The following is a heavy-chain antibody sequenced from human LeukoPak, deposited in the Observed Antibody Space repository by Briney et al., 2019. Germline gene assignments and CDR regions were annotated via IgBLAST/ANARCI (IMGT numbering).Heavy chain of an antibody. CDR2: INHSGST. CDR3: AAYSYGYLYYFDY. V-gene: IGHV4-34*01. J-gene: IGHJ4*02. CDR1: GGSFSGYY. D-gene: IGHD5-18*01. Sequence: SETLSLTCAVYGGSFSGYYWRWIRQPPGKGLEGIGEINHSGSTNYNPSLKSRVTISVDTSKNQFSLKLSSVTAADTAVYYCAAYSYGYLYYFDYWGQGTLVTVSS.